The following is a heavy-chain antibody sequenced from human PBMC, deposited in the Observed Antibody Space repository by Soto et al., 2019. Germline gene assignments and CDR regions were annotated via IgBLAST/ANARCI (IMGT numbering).Heavy chain of an antibody. CDR2: IYYSGNT. CDR1: GGSISNATYY. CDR3: ARGWDYYGMDV. J-gene: IGHJ6*02. Sequence: SETLSLTCTVSGGSISNATYYWGWIRQRPGKGLEWIGNIYYSGNTNYNPSLKSRIIMSMDMSENQFSLKLTSVTAADTAVYYCARGWDYYGMDVWGQGTTVTVSS. V-gene: IGHV4-31*03. D-gene: IGHD3-16*01.